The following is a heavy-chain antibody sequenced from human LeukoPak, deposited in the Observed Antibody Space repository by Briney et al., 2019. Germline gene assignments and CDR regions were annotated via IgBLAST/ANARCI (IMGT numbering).Heavy chain of an antibody. J-gene: IGHJ4*02. V-gene: IGHV4-4*09. CDR2: IYNSGST. CDR1: GGSISNYY. Sequence: KASQTLSLTWPVSGGSISNYYSSWIRPPPGKGLEWVGYIYNSGSTAIHPSLKSVTTMSVDPTTNQSSLKLSSVTSADTAVYYCGRHSGYTMSDWGQGTLVTVSS. D-gene: IGHD3-22*01. CDR3: GRHSGYTMSD.